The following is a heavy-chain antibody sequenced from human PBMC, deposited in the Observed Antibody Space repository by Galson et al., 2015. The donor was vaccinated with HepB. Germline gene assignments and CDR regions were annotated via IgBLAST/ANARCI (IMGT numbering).Heavy chain of an antibody. CDR1: GFTFSSYA. Sequence: SLRLSCAASGFTFSSYAMHWVRQAPGKGLEWVSVIYTGGSTYYADSVKGRFTISRDNSKNTLYLQMNSLRAEDTAVYYCARITMIVVPSGAFDIWGQGTMVAVSS. D-gene: IGHD3-22*01. CDR2: IYTGGST. CDR3: ARITMIVVPSGAFDI. J-gene: IGHJ3*02. V-gene: IGHV3-66*02.